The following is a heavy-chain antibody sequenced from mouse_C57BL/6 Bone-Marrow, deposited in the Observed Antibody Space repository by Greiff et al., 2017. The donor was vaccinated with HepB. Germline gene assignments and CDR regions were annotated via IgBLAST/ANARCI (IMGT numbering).Heavy chain of an antibody. D-gene: IGHD1-1*01. V-gene: IGHV5-12*01. Sequence: EVHLVESGGGLVQPGGSLKLSCAASGFTFSDYYMYWVRQTPEKRLEWVAYISNGGGSTYYPDTVKGRFTLARDNAKNTLYLQMSRLKYEDTAMYYCARHGYYGSSWFAYWGQGTLVTVSA. CDR2: ISNGGGST. J-gene: IGHJ3*01. CDR1: GFTFSDYY. CDR3: ARHGYYGSSWFAY.